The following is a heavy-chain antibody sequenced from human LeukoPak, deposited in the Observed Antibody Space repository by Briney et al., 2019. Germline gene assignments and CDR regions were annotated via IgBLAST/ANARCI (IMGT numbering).Heavy chain of an antibody. CDR1: GYTFTGYY. J-gene: IGHJ4*02. CDR3: ARDPRSGTTVTTGHYSNDY. V-gene: IGHV1-2*02. D-gene: IGHD4-17*01. CDR2: INPNSGGT. Sequence: ASVKVSCKASGYTFTGYYMHYVRQAPGQGLEWMGWINPNSGGTNYAQKFQGRATMTRDTSISTAYMELSRLRPDDTAVYYCARDPRSGTTVTTGHYSNDYWGQGTLVTVSS.